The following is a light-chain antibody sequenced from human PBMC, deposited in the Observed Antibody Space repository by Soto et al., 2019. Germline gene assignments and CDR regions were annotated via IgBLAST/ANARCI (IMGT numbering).Light chain of an antibody. J-gene: IGLJ2*01. CDR1: SFDVGNRNY. CDR2: EVN. CDR3: CSYAGSRTHVL. Sequence: QSALTQPASVSGSPGQSITISCTGTSFDVGNRNYVSWYQQHPGKAPKLIIYEVNNRPSGISDRFSGSKSGNTASLTISGLQAEDEADYYCCSYAGSRTHVLFGGGTKLTVL. V-gene: IGLV2-14*01.